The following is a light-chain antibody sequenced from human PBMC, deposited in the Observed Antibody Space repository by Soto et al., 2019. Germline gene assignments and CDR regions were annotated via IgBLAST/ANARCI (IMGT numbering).Light chain of an antibody. CDR1: QSVSDMY. CDR2: AS. Sequence: EIVLTQSPGTLSLSPGERATLSCRASQSVSDMYLAWYQQKPGQAPRLLIYASNRATGIPDRFSGSGSGTYFTLNINRMEPEDFAVYYCQHYGTSALFGPGTKVEIK. J-gene: IGKJ3*01. CDR3: QHYGTSAL. V-gene: IGKV3-20*01.